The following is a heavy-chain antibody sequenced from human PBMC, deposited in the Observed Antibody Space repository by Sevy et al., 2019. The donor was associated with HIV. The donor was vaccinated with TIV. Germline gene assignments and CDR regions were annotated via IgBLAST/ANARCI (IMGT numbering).Heavy chain of an antibody. D-gene: IGHD3-22*01. CDR3: AKEDTSVYF. CDR1: TFTFNTYV. CDR2: ISASGGYT. J-gene: IGHJ4*02. Sequence: GGSLRLSCAASTFTFNTYVMSWVRQAPEKGLEWVSTISASGGYTYYADSVKGRFTISRDNSKNTVYLQMNSLRDEDTAVYYCAKEDTSVYFWGQGTLVTVSS. V-gene: IGHV3-23*01.